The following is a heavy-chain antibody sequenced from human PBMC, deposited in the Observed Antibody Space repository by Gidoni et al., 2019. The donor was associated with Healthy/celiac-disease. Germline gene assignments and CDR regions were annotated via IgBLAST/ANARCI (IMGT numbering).Heavy chain of an antibody. Sequence: EVQLVESGGGLVQPGGSLKISCAASGFTFSGSAMHWVRQASGKGLEWVGRIRSKANRYATAYAASVKGRFTISRDDSKNTAYLQMNSLKTEDTAVYYCTRQPSYWYFDLWGRGTLVTVSS. CDR1: GFTFSGSA. V-gene: IGHV3-73*02. CDR2: IRSKANRYAT. CDR3: TRQPSYWYFDL. J-gene: IGHJ2*01.